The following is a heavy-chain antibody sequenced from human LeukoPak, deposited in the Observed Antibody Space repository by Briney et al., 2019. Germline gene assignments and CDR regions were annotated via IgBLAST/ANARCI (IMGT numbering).Heavy chain of an antibody. J-gene: IGHJ5*02. CDR3: ARDYDWNDPSNWFDP. V-gene: IGHV1-18*01. CDR1: GYTFTSYG. CDR2: ISNYNGNT. D-gene: IGHD1-1*01. Sequence: GASVKVSCLASGYTFTSYGLSWVRQAPGQGLEWMGWISNYNGNTNYAQKLQGRVTMTTDTSTSTAYMERRSLRSDDTAVYYCARDYDWNDPSNWFDPWGQGTLVTVSS.